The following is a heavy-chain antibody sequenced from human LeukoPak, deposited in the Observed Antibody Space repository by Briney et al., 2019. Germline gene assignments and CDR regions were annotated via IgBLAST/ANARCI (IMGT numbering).Heavy chain of an antibody. CDR3: AKSPYYYDSSGYYTYYFDY. CDR2: ISGSGGST. D-gene: IGHD3-22*01. V-gene: IGHV3-23*01. Sequence: PGGSLRLSCAASGFTFSSYGMHWVRQAPGKGLEWVSAISGSGGSTYYADSVKGRFTISRDNSKNTLYLQMNSLRAEDTAVYYCAKSPYYYDSSGYYTYYFDYWGQGTLVTVSS. J-gene: IGHJ4*02. CDR1: GFTFSSYG.